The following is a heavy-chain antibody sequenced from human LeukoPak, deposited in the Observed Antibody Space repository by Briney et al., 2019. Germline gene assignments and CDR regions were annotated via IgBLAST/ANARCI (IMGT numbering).Heavy chain of an antibody. CDR3: ARDLMYYYDSSGHP. J-gene: IGHJ5*02. Sequence: SVQVSCKSSGYTFTGYYMRWVRQPPGQGLEWMGWINPNSGGTNYAQTFQGRVTMTRDTSISTAYMELSRLSSDDTAVYYCARDLMYYYDSSGHPWGQGTLVTVSS. CDR2: INPNSGGT. V-gene: IGHV1-2*02. CDR1: GYTFTGYY. D-gene: IGHD3-22*01.